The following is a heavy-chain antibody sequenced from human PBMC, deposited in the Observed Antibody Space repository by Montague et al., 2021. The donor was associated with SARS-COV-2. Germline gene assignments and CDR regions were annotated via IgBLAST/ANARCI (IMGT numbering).Heavy chain of an antibody. V-gene: IGHV2-70*01. Sequence: VKPTQTLTLTCTFSGFSLSTSGMCVSWLRQPPGKALEWLTLIDWDDDTYYSTSLKTRLTISKDTSKNQVVLTMTNMDPVDTATYYCARSYGTTVVTRAFDYWGQGTLVTVSS. CDR1: GFSLSTSGMC. CDR2: IDWDDDT. D-gene: IGHD4-23*01. CDR3: ARSYGTTVVTRAFDY. J-gene: IGHJ4*02.